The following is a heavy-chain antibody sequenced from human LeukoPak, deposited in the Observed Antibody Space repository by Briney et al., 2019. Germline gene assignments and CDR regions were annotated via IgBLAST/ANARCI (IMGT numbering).Heavy chain of an antibody. V-gene: IGHV4-38-2*02. CDR3: ARRSTTFYDYVWGSYRPYYFDY. Sequence: SETLSLTCTVSDYSISSGYYWGWIRQPPGKGLEWIGFIHHSGSTYYNPSLKSRVTISIDTSKNQFSLKLTSVTAADTAVYYCARRSTTFYDYVWGSYRPYYFDYWGQGTLVTVSS. CDR1: DYSISSGYY. D-gene: IGHD3-16*02. CDR2: IHHSGST. J-gene: IGHJ4*02.